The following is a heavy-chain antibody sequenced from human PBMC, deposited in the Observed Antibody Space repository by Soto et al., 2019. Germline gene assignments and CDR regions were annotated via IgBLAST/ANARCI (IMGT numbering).Heavy chain of an antibody. J-gene: IGHJ6*02. CDR3: AKGEYSKSSFSYYYGMDV. D-gene: IGHD6-6*01. CDR2: ISYDGKTK. Sequence: GGSLRLSCAASGFTFSSYGMHWVRQAPSKGLEWVAIISYDGKTKYYGDSVKGRFIISRDNSKNTLYVQMNSLRAEDTAVYYCAKGEYSKSSFSYYYGMDVWGQGTTVTVSS. CDR1: GFTFSSYG. V-gene: IGHV3-30*18.